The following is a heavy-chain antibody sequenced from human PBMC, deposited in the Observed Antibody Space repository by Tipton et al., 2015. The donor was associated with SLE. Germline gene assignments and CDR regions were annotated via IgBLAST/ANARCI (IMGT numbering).Heavy chain of an antibody. CDR2: IYYSGST. J-gene: IGHJ6*02. CDR3: ARHLTYTIAAAGTSRPGGMDV. CDR1: GGSISSSSYY. D-gene: IGHD6-13*01. V-gene: IGHV4-39*07. Sequence: TLSLTCTVSGGSISSSSYYWGWIRQPPGKGLYWIGSIYYSGSTYYNPSLKSRVTISVDTSKNQFSLKLSSVTAADTAVYYCARHLTYTIAAAGTSRPGGMDVRGQGTTVTASS.